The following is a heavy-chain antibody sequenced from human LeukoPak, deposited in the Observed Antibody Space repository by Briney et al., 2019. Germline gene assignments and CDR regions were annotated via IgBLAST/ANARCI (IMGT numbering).Heavy chain of an antibody. D-gene: IGHD1-26*01. CDR2: VNSMNADT. CDR1: GYTFTSYF. CDR3: VRESGELPGDYYFDH. Sequence: ASVRVSCKASGYTFTSYFIHWVRQAPGQGLEWMGWVNSMNADTRKLAKFQGRVTMSRDTSINTAFMELTSLTFDDTAVYFCVRESGELPGDYYFDHWGQGTLVTLSS. J-gene: IGHJ4*02. V-gene: IGHV1-2*02.